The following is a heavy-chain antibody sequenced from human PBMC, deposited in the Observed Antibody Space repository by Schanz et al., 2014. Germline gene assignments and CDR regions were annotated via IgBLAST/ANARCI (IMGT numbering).Heavy chain of an antibody. CDR2: IGTAGDT. CDR1: GFSIRNHD. D-gene: IGHD6-13*01. V-gene: IGHV3-13*04. CDR3: ARVRRRIATPSTPSFRNYYYYAMDV. J-gene: IGHJ6*02. Sequence: EVQLVESGGGLVKPGGSLRLSCEASGFSIRNHDMHWVRQATGAGLEWVSAIGTAGDTFYLDSVKGRFTISRDNSKNTLYLQMNSLRAEDTSVYFCARVRRRIATPSTPSFRNYYYYAMDVWGQGTTVTVSS.